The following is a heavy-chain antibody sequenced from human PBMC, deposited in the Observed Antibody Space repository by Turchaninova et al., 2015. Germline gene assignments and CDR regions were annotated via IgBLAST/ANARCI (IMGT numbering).Heavy chain of an antibody. D-gene: IGHD2-15*01. CDR2: INPNSGGT. J-gene: IGHJ6*02. V-gene: IGHV1-2*06. CDR3: ARESIYCSSGNCYSGYFYYGLDV. Sequence: QVLLVQSGAGVKKPGASVTVSCKASGESLTDYYMHGVRQAPGQGLEWVGLINPNSGGTNYAQKFQGRVTMTRDTSISTAYMELTNSDDTAVYYCARESIYCSSGNCYSGYFYYGLDVWGQGTTVTVSS. CDR1: GESLTDYY.